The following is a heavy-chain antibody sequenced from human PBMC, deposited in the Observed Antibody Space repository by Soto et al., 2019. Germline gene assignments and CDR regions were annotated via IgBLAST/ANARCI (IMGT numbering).Heavy chain of an antibody. D-gene: IGHD2-2*01. CDR1: GYTFTSYA. J-gene: IGHJ3*02. Sequence: QVQLVQSGAEVKKPGASVKVSCKASGYTFTSYAMHWVRQAPGQRLEWMGRINAGNGNTKYSQKFQGRVTITRDTSASTAYMELSSLRSEDTAVYYCARSPHCSSTSCNANAFDIWGQGTMVTVSS. CDR2: INAGNGNT. V-gene: IGHV1-3*01. CDR3: ARSPHCSSTSCNANAFDI.